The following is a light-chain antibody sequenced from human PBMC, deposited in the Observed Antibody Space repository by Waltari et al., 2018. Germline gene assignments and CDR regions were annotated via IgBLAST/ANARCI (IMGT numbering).Light chain of an antibody. V-gene: IGKV4-1*01. J-gene: IGKJ2*01. CDR1: QSVLYSSNNKNY. CDR3: QQYYSAPYT. Sequence: DIVMTQSPDSLAVSLGERATINCKSSQSVLYSSNNKNYLAWYQQKPGQPPKLLIYWASTREFGVPDQFSGSGSGTDFTLTISSLQAEDEAVYYCQQYYSAPYTFGQGTKLEIK. CDR2: WAS.